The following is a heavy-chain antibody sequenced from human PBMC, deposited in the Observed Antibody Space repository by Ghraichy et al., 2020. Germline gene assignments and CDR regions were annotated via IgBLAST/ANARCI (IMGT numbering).Heavy chain of an antibody. CDR1: GFTFSRYG. V-gene: IGHV3-30*12. Sequence: GGSLRLSCAVSGFTFSRYGMHWVRQAPGKGLEWVAAIRYDGGKAEYTDSVKGRFTISRDNSKNTLFLQMISLRAEDTGVYYCARDDAVNDNALDLWGPGTDLPDSS. J-gene: IGHJ3*01. CDR3: ARDDAVNDNALDL. CDR2: IRYDGGKA.